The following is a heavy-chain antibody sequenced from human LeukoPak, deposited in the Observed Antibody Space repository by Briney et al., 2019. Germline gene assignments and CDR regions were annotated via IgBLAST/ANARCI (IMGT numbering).Heavy chain of an antibody. J-gene: IGHJ4*02. CDR1: PGTFSSYY. CDR3: TRELGGSYNDY. Sequence: ASVKVSCKAFPGTFSSYYMHWVRQAPGQGLEWMGVINPSGGTTTYAQKFQGRVTMTRDTSTSTVYMEVSSLRSEDTAVYYCTRELGGSYNDYWGQGTLVTVSS. V-gene: IGHV1-46*01. D-gene: IGHD1-26*01. CDR2: INPSGGTT.